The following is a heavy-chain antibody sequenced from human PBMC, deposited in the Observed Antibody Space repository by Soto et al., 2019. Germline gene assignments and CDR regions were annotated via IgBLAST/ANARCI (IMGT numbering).Heavy chain of an antibody. CDR1: GGSISPYY. J-gene: IGHJ6*02. CDR3: ARDLRFQGHDYADYLGYGMDV. CDR2: IYYSGRT. D-gene: IGHD4-17*01. V-gene: IGHV4-59*01. Sequence: SETLSLTCTVSGGSISPYYWSWIRQPPGKGLEWIGYIYYSGRTNYNPSLKSRVTISVDTSKNQFSLNLSSVTAADTAVYYCARDLRFQGHDYADYLGYGMDVWGQGTTVTVSS.